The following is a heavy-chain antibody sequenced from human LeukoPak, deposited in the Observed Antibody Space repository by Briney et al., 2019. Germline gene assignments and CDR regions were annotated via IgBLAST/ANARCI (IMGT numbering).Heavy chain of an antibody. V-gene: IGHV3-30*02. CDR1: GFTFSSYG. D-gene: IGHD3-9*01. CDR2: IRYDGSNK. J-gene: IGHJ4*02. CDR3: ARMYDILTGYRYYFDY. Sequence: GGSLRLSCAASGFTFSSYGMHWVRQAPGKGLEWVAFIRYDGSNKYYADSVKGRFTISRDNSKNTLYLQTNSLRAEDTALYYCARMYDILTGYRYYFDYWGQGTLVTVSS.